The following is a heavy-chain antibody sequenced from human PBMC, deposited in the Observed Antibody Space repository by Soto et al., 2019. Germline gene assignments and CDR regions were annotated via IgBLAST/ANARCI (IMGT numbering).Heavy chain of an antibody. Sequence: ASVKVSCKASGYTFTSYYMHWVRQAPGQGLEWMGIINPSGGSTSYAQKFQGRVTMTRDTSTSTVYMELSSLRSEDTAVYYCVRYFGSYYYDSSGYLHFDYWGQGTLVTVSS. CDR2: INPSGGST. D-gene: IGHD3-22*01. J-gene: IGHJ4*02. CDR1: GYTFTSYY. V-gene: IGHV1-46*01. CDR3: VRYFGSYYYDSSGYLHFDY.